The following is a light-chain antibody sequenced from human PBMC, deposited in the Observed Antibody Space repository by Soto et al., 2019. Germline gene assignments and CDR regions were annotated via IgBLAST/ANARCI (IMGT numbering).Light chain of an antibody. Sequence: DIQMTQSPSTLSESVGDRVTITCRASQSISSWLAWYQQKPGKVPKLLIYKASSLESGVPSRFSGSGSGTEFTLTISSLQPDDFATYYCQQYNSYPWAFGQGTKVEIK. J-gene: IGKJ1*01. CDR1: QSISSW. CDR2: KAS. CDR3: QQYNSYPWA. V-gene: IGKV1-5*03.